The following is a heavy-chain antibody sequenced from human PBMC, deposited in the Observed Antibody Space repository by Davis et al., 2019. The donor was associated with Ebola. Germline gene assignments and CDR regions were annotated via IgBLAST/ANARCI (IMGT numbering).Heavy chain of an antibody. CDR1: GVSVSDNY. J-gene: IGHJ6*02. V-gene: IGHV3-53*01. CDR2: IYSGGSS. D-gene: IGHD3/OR15-3a*01. CDR3: ARAGGLPYGMDA. Sequence: PGGSLRLSCAASGVSVSDNYMNWVRQAPGKGLEWVSIIYSGGSSYYADSVKGRFTISRVNSKNTLYLQMNSLTVEDTAAYYCARAGGLPYGMDAWGQGTTVTVSS.